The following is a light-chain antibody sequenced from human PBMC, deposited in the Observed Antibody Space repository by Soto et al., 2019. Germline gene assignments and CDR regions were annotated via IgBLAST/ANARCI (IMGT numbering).Light chain of an antibody. Sequence: QSVLTQPPSLSAAPGQKFTISCSGSSSNIGNNYVSWYQQLPGTAPKLLIYDNNKRPSGIPDRFSGSKSGTSATLGITGLQTGDEADYYCGTWDSSLSAGVFGGGTKVTVL. CDR3: GTWDSSLSAGV. J-gene: IGLJ2*01. CDR1: SSNIGNNY. CDR2: DNN. V-gene: IGLV1-51*01.